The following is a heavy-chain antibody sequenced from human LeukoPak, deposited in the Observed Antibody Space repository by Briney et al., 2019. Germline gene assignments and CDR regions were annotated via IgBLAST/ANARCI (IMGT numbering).Heavy chain of an antibody. Sequence: GGSLTLSCAASGFTFSYYTMHWVRQAPGQGLEWVAVISYDGSNKYYADSVKGRFTISRDNSKNTLYLQMNSLRAEDTAVYYCARDGYNLDTFDIWGHGTMVTVSS. V-gene: IGHV3-30-3*01. D-gene: IGHD5-24*01. CDR2: ISYDGSNK. J-gene: IGHJ3*02. CDR1: GFTFSYYT. CDR3: ARDGYNLDTFDI.